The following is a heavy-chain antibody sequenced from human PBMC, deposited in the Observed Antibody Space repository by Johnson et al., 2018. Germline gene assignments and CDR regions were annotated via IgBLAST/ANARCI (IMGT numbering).Heavy chain of an antibody. CDR1: GFTLSSHD. CDR3: AKVLSMVTYFWFGMDV. J-gene: IGHJ6*02. D-gene: IGHD5-18*01. Sequence: EVQLVETGGNLVQPGGSLRLSCAASGFTLSSHDMHWVRQAPGKGLEWVAAISVRGVGPYYSDSVKGRFTISRDNAKNTLYLQMNSLRPEATALYYCAKVLSMVTYFWFGMDVWGQGTTVTVSS. V-gene: IGHV3-23*04. CDR2: ISVRGVGP.